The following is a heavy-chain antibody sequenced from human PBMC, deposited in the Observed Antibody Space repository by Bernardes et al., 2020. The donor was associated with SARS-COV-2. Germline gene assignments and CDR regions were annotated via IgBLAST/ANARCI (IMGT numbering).Heavy chain of an antibody. V-gene: IGHV4-34*01. CDR2: INHSGST. Sequence: SQTLSPTCAVYGGSFRGYYWSWIRQPPGQGLEWIGEINHSGSTNYNPSLKSRVTISVDTSKNQFSLKLSSVTAADTAVYYCAAAYSSSAHFDYWGQGTLVTVSS. CDR1: GGSFRGYY. D-gene: IGHD6-6*01. J-gene: IGHJ4*02. CDR3: AAAYSSSAHFDY.